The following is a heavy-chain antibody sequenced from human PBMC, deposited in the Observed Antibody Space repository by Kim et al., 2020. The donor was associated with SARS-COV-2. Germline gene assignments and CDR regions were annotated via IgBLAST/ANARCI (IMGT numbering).Heavy chain of an antibody. J-gene: IGHJ4*02. Sequence: GGSLRLSCAASGFTFTTYNMNWVRQAPGKGLEWISYISVTDAIYYADSVKGRFTISRDYAKTSLAMQMNSLRDEDTAVYYCARDWNWGIDVWGQGTLVTVSS. CDR3: ARDWNWGIDV. D-gene: IGHD7-27*01. CDR1: GFTFTTYN. CDR2: ISVTDAI. V-gene: IGHV3-48*02.